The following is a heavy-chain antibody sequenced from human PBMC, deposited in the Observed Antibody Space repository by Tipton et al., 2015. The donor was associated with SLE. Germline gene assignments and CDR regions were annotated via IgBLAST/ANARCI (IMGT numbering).Heavy chain of an antibody. CDR3: ARVPRGDAFDI. CDR1: GFTFSSYS. D-gene: IGHD3-10*01. J-gene: IGHJ3*02. V-gene: IGHV3-48*04. Sequence: SLRLSCAASGFTFSSYSMNWVRQAPGKGLEWVSYISSSGSTIYYADSVKGRFTISRDNAKNSLYLQMNSLRAEDTAVYYCARVPRGDAFDIWGQGTMVTVSS. CDR2: ISSSGSTI.